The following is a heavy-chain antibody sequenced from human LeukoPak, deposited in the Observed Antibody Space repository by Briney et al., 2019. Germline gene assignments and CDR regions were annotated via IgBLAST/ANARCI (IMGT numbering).Heavy chain of an antibody. D-gene: IGHD5-12*01. CDR1: GFTFSGSA. Sequence: GGSLSLSCAASGFTFSGSAMTWVRQAPGKGLQWVSTITGSDDKTYYADSVKGRFTISRDLSKNMVHLHMNSLRVEDPAIYYCAKGPQLYSGYHPDYWGQGTLVTVSS. V-gene: IGHV3-23*01. CDR2: ITGSDDKT. CDR3: AKGPQLYSGYHPDY. J-gene: IGHJ4*02.